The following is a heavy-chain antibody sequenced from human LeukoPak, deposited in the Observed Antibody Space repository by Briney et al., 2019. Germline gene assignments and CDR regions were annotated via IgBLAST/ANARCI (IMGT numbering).Heavy chain of an antibody. V-gene: IGHV7-4-1*02. D-gene: IGHD3-9*01. CDR1: GYTFTSYA. CDR2: INTNTGNP. CDR3: ARDLRYFDWLAGIDAFDI. Sequence: GASVKVSCKASGYTFTSYAMNWVRQAPGQGREWMGWINTNTGNPTYAQGLTGRFVFSLDTSVSTSYLHISSLKAEDTAVYYCARDLRYFDWLAGIDAFDIWGQGTMVTVSS. J-gene: IGHJ3*02.